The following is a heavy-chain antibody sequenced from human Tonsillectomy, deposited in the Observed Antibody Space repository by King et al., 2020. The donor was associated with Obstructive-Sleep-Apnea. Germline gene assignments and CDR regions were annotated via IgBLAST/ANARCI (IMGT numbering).Heavy chain of an antibody. CDR1: GGSISNYY. CDR3: ARNPTAMVTDYYYYYGMDV. D-gene: IGHD5-18*01. J-gene: IGHJ6*02. CDR2: IFYMGST. Sequence: VQLQESGPGLVKPSETLSLTCTVSGGSISNYYWSWIRQPPGKGLEWIGVIFYMGSTHHNPPLKSRVTFSVDTSKNQFSLKLGSVTAADTAVFYCARNPTAMVTDYYYYYGMDVWGQGTTVTVSS. V-gene: IGHV4-59*01.